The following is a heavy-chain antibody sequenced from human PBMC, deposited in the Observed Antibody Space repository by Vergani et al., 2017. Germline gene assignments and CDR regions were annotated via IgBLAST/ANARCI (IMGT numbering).Heavy chain of an antibody. V-gene: IGHV6-1*01. D-gene: IGHD4-11*01. CDR1: GDSVSSNSAA. Sequence: QVQLQQSGPGLVKPSQTLSLTCAISGDSVSSNSAAWNWIRQSPSRGLEWLGRTYYRSKWYNDYAVSVKSRITINPDTSENQFSLQLNSVTPEDTAVYYWASADSVTTSPAHDAFDIWGQGTMVTVSS. CDR2: TYYRSKWYN. CDR3: ASADSVTTSPAHDAFDI. J-gene: IGHJ3*02.